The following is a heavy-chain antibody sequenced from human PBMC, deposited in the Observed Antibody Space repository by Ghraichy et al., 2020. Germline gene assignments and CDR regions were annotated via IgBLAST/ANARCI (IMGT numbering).Heavy chain of an antibody. V-gene: IGHV4-34*01. CDR1: GGSFSGYY. CDR2: INHSGST. Sequence: SETLSLTCAVYGGSFSGYYWSWIRQPPGKGLEWIGEINHSGSTNYNPSLKSRVTISVDTSKNQFSLKLSSVTAADTAVYYCARVRGPNYYDSSGYSPFFDYWGQGTLVTVSS. D-gene: IGHD3-22*01. J-gene: IGHJ4*02. CDR3: ARVRGPNYYDSSGYSPFFDY.